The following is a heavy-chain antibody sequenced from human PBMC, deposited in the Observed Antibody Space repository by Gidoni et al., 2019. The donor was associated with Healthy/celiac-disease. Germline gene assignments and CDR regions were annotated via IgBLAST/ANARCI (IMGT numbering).Heavy chain of an antibody. CDR1: VCSFTSSC. Sequence: EVQLVQSGAEVKKPGESLMISCKGSVCSFTSSCIGWVRQMPGKGLEWMGVIYPGGSDTRYSPSFQGQVTISADKSISTAYLQWSSLKASDTAMYYCARSIVVVTAANLFFDYWGQGTLVTVSS. CDR3: ARSIVVVTAANLFFDY. V-gene: IGHV5-51*01. D-gene: IGHD2-21*02. J-gene: IGHJ4*02. CDR2: IYPGGSDT.